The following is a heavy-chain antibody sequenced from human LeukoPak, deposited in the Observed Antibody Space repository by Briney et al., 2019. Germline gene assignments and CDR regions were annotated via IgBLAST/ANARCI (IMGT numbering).Heavy chain of an antibody. V-gene: IGHV3-30*18. Sequence: PGGSLRLSCAASGFTFSSYGMHWVRQAPGKGLEWVAVISYDGSNKYYADSVKGRFTISRDNSKNTLYLQMNSLRAEDTAVYYCAKGGWFGELGSDYWGQGTLVTVSS. D-gene: IGHD3-10*01. CDR3: AKGGWFGELGSDY. CDR1: GFTFSSYG. J-gene: IGHJ4*02. CDR2: ISYDGSNK.